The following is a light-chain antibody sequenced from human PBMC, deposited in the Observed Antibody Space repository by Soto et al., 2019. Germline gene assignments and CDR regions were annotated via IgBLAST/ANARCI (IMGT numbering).Light chain of an antibody. V-gene: IGKV3-15*01. J-gene: IGKJ4*01. CDR2: GAS. CDR3: QQYDNWPLT. Sequence: HGERASLSCRASQSLSNKLAWYQQKPGQAPRLLIYGASTRATDIPVRFSAGGSGTEFTLTISSLQTEDFAVYYCQQYDNWPLTFGGGTKVDIK. CDR1: QSLSNK.